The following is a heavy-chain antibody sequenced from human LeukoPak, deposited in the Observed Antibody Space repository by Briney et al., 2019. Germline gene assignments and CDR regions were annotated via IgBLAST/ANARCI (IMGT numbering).Heavy chain of an antibody. CDR3: AREAGGYCSSTSCSTNPYYMDV. J-gene: IGHJ6*03. D-gene: IGHD2-2*01. V-gene: IGHV1-2*02. Sequence: GASVKVSCKASGYTFTGYYMHWVRQAPGQGLEWMGWINPNSGGTNYAQKFQGRVTMTRDTSISTAYMELSRLRSDDTAVYYCAREAGGYCSSTSCSTNPYYMDVWGKGTTVTVSS. CDR2: INPNSGGT. CDR1: GYTFTGYY.